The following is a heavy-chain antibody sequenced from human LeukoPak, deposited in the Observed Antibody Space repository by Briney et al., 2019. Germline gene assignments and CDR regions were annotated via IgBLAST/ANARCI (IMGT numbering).Heavy chain of an antibody. J-gene: IGHJ5*02. CDR2: IYYTGGT. Sequence: PSDTLALTCAVSGGSGNSRTHYWSWLRQLPGKGLEWIGYIYYTGGTIYNPSLQSRVSISVDTPNNQCSLTLSWVTAADTAVYYCAREIHRRFSGSYYDYFDLWGHGVLVTVSS. CDR3: AREIHRRFSGSYYDYFDL. V-gene: IGHV4-61*01. D-gene: IGHD1-26*01. CDR1: GGSGNSRTHY.